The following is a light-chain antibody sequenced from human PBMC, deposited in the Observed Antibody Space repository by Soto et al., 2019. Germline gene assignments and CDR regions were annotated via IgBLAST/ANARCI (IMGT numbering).Light chain of an antibody. J-gene: IGKJ2*01. Sequence: EIVMTQSPATLSVSPGERATLSCRASQSVSSNLAWYQQKPGQAPRLLIYGASTRATGIPARFSGSGSGTAFYLTISSLQSEDSAVYYCQRYNSWPYTFGQRTELEIK. CDR2: GAS. V-gene: IGKV3-15*01. CDR3: QRYNSWPYT. CDR1: QSVSSN.